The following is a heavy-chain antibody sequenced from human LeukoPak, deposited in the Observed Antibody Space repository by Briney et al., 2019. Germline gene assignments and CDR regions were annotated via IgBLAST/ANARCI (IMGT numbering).Heavy chain of an antibody. V-gene: IGHV3-23*01. CDR3: AEDSVYSSCWPHRCY. CDR1: RFTFSTYA. CDR2: ISGRGGST. D-gene: IGHD6-19*01. Sequence: PGGSLRLSCAASRFTFSTYAMSWVRQAPGRGREWVSAISGRGGSTYYADSVKGRFTISRDNSKKTLYLQMNSMRAEDTAVYYCAEDSVYSSCWPHRCYWGEGTLVTVSS. J-gene: IGHJ4*02.